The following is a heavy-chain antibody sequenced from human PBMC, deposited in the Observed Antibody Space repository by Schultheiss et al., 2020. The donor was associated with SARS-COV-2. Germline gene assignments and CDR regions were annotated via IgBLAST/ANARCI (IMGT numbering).Heavy chain of an antibody. V-gene: IGHV3-69-1*01. D-gene: IGHD3-22*01. J-gene: IGHJ3*02. CDR3: ARDCVSSGYPNDAFDI. CDR2: ISSSDTI. Sequence: GGSLRLSCAASGFTFSSYSMNWVRQAPGKGLEWVSSISSSDTIYYADSVKGRFSVTRDNAKNTLYLQMNSLRAEDTAVYYCARDCVSSGYPNDAFDIWGQGTMVTVSS. CDR1: GFTFSSYS.